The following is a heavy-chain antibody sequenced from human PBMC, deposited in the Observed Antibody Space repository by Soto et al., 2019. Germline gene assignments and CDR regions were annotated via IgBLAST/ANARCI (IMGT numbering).Heavy chain of an antibody. Sequence: TLSLTCTVSGGSIGSSSYYWGWIRQPPGKGLEWIGYIYYSGSTYYNPSLKSRVTISVDTSKNQFSLKLSSVTAADTAVYYCARDFTDSSGPTLGMGVWGQGTTVTVSS. V-gene: IGHV4-39*02. CDR2: IYYSGST. CDR1: GGSIGSSSYY. D-gene: IGHD6-19*01. J-gene: IGHJ6*02. CDR3: ARDFTDSSGPTLGMGV.